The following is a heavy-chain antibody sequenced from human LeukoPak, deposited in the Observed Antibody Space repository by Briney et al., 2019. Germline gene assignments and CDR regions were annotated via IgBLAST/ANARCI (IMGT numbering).Heavy chain of an antibody. V-gene: IGHV3-30*18. CDR2: ISYDGSDK. Sequence: GGSLRLSCAASGFTFNTYAMHWARQPPGKGLERVALISYDGSDKIYTDSVKGRFTISRDNSESTPYLQMDSLRGDDAAVYYCAKAVGRISWSFDYWGQGALVTVSS. J-gene: IGHJ4*02. CDR1: GFTFNTYA. CDR3: AKAVGRISWSFDY. D-gene: IGHD6-13*01.